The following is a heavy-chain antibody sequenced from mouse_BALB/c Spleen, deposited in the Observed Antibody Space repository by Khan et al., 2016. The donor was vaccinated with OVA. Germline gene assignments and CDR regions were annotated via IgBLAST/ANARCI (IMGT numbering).Heavy chain of an antibody. J-gene: IGHJ3*01. CDR1: GFSLTNYS. CDR3: ARRGYDYGRGALFAY. CDR2: IWSAGST. V-gene: IGHV2-2*02. D-gene: IGHD2-4*01. Sequence: QVQLKQSGPGLVQPSQSLSITCTVSGFSLTNYSVHWVRQSPGKGLEWLGVIWSAGSTDYNAAFISRLTIRKDNSRSQAFFKMNSLQPNDTAIYYCARRGYDYGRGALFAYWAKGLWSLSLQ.